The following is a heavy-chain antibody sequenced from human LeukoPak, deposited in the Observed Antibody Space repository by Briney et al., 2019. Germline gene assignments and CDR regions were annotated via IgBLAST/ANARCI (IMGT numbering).Heavy chain of an antibody. J-gene: IGHJ5*02. CDR1: GGSFSGYY. V-gene: IGHV4-34*01. Sequence: PSETLSLTCAVYGGSFSGYYWSWIRQPPGKGLEWIGEINHSGSTNYNPSLKSRVTISVDTPKNQFSLKLSSVTAADTAVYYCATRINWFDPWGQGTLVTVSS. CDR2: INHSGST. D-gene: IGHD2-21*01. CDR3: ATRINWFDP.